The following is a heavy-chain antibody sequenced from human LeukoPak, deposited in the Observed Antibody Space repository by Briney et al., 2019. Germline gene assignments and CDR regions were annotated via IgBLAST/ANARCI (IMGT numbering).Heavy chain of an antibody. V-gene: IGHV3-7*01. CDR2: IMEDGSEK. Sequence: PGGSLRLSCAASGFTFSNYWMSWVRQAPGKGLEWVANIMEDGSEKKYVDSVKGRFTISRDNAKNSLHLQMNSLRAEDTAVYYCARDLLPIAARDLFDYWGQGTLVTVSS. J-gene: IGHJ4*02. CDR1: GFTFSNYW. D-gene: IGHD6-6*01. CDR3: ARDLLPIAARDLFDY.